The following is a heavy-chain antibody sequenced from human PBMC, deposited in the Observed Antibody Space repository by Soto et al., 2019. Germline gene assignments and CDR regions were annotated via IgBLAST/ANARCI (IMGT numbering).Heavy chain of an antibody. D-gene: IGHD1-1*01. J-gene: IGHJ6*02. CDR3: ATESLTRGGTTTPPYYYYYGMDV. Sequence: ASVKVSCKVSGYTLTELSMHWVRQAPGKGLEWMGGFDPEDGETIYAQKFQGRVTMTEDTSTDTAYMELSSLRSEDTAVYHCATESLTRGGTTTPPYYYYYGMDVWGQGTTVTVSS. CDR2: FDPEDGET. V-gene: IGHV1-24*01. CDR1: GYTLTELS.